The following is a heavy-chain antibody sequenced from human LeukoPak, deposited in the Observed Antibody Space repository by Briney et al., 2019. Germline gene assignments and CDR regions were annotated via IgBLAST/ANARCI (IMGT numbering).Heavy chain of an antibody. CDR3: ARVKGGLFDY. CDR2: IYYSGST. J-gene: IGHJ4*02. Sequence: SETLSLTCTVSGVSISSGDYYWSWIRQPPGKGLEWIGYIYYSGSTYYNPSLKSRVTISVDMSKNQFSLKLSSVTAADTAVYYCARVKGGLFDYWGQGTLVTVSS. D-gene: IGHD2-15*01. V-gene: IGHV4-30-4*01. CDR1: GVSISSGDYY.